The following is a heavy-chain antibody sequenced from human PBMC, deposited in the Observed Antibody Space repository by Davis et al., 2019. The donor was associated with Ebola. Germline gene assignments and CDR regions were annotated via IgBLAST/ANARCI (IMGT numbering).Heavy chain of an antibody. Sequence: PGGSLRLSCAASGFTFSSYAMAWVRQAPGKGLEWVSGISTSGTTHYADSVRGRFTISRDNSKNTLYLQMNSLRAEDTAVYYCANLDYGGSRGFDFWGQGTLVTVSS. J-gene: IGHJ4*02. V-gene: IGHV3-23*01. CDR2: ISTSGTT. CDR3: ANLDYGGSRGFDF. CDR1: GFTFSSYA. D-gene: IGHD4-23*01.